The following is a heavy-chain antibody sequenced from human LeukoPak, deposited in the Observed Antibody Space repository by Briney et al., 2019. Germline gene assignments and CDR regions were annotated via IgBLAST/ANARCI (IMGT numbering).Heavy chain of an antibody. D-gene: IGHD1-26*01. J-gene: IGHJ4*02. V-gene: IGHV3-23*01. CDR3: AREDY. Sequence: PGGSLRLSCSASGFTFSSYAITWVRQAPGKGLEWVSLISGSGSPTYYADSVKGRFTISRDNSKNSLYLQMNSLRDEDTAVYYCAREDYWGQGTLVTVSS. CDR1: GFTFSSYA. CDR2: ISGSGSPT.